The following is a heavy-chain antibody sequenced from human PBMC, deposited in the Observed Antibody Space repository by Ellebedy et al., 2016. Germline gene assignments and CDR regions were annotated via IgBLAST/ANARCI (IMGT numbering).Heavy chain of an antibody. CDR2: ISYDGSNK. CDR1: GFTFSSYG. J-gene: IGHJ6*02. CDR3: AKDFLRFGGVIPPYYYYYYGMDV. V-gene: IGHV3-30*18. D-gene: IGHD3-16*01. Sequence: GGSLRLSXAASGFTFSSYGMHWVRQAPGKGLEWVAVISYDGSNKYYADSVKGRFTISRDNSKNTLYLQMNSLRAEDTAVYYCAKDFLRFGGVIPPYYYYYYGMDVWGQGTTVTVSS.